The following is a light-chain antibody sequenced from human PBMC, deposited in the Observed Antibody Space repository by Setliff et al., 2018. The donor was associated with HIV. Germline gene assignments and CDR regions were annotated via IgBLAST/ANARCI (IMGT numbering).Light chain of an antibody. CDR2: RNN. CDR1: SSNIGSNF. V-gene: IGLV1-47*01. J-gene: IGLJ2*01. CDR3: AAWDDSMSVVV. Sequence: PSTSGTPGQRVTISCSGSSSNIGSNFIYWYQQVSGTAPKLLIYRNNQRPSGVPDRFSGSKSGTSASLAVSGLRSEDEADYFCAAWDDSMSVVVFGGGTQLTVL.